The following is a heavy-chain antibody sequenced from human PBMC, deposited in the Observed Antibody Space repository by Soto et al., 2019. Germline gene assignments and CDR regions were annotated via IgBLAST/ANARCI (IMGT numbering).Heavy chain of an antibody. J-gene: IGHJ6*02. CDR1: GGSISSGGYY. V-gene: IGHV4-31*03. CDR3: ARDSGGSGYYVGTRGLDV. D-gene: IGHD3-3*01. Sequence: SETLSLTCTVSGGSISSGGYYWSWIRQHPGKGLEWIGYIYYSGSTYYNPSLKSRVTISVDTSKNQFSLKLRSVTAADTAVYYCARDSGGSGYYVGTRGLDVWGQGTTVTVSS. CDR2: IYYSGST.